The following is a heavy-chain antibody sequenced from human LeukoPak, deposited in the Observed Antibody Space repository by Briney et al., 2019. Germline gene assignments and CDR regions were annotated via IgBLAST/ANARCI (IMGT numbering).Heavy chain of an antibody. CDR3: ARDMRFGELDY. CDR1: GFTFSSYD. CDR2: IGTAGDT. V-gene: IGHV3-13*01. D-gene: IGHD3-10*01. J-gene: IGHJ4*02. Sequence: GGSLRLSCAASGFTFSSYDMHWVRQATGKGLEWVSAIGTAGDTYDPGSVKGRFTISRENAKNSLYLQMNGLRAGDTAVYYCARDMRFGELDYWGQGTLVTVSS.